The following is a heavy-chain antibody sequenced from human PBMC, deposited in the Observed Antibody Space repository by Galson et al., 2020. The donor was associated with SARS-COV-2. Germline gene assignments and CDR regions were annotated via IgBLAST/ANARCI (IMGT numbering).Heavy chain of an antibody. CDR3: ARDGYSGRWYGRWRGYYYMDV. CDR2: INHSGST. D-gene: IGHD6-13*01. J-gene: IGHJ6*03. CDR1: GGSFSGYY. V-gene: IGHV4-34*01. Sequence: SETLSLTCAVYGGSFSGYYWSWIRQPPGKGLEWIGEINHSGSTNYNPSLKSRVTISVDTSKNQFSLKLSSVTAADTAVYYCARDGYSGRWYGRWRGYYYMDVWGKGTTVTVSS.